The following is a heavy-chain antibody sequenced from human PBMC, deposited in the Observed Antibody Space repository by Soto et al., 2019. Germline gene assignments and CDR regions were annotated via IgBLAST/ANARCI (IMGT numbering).Heavy chain of an antibody. CDR1: GFSFDDYA. J-gene: IGHJ4*02. V-gene: IGHV3-9*01. CDR3: AKDMAYSSSGWRFDS. Sequence: GGSLRLSCAASGFSFDDYAVHWVRQAPGKGLEWVSGIDWNSGSIAYADSVKGRFTISRDNAKNSLYLQMNSLRTEDTALYYCAKDMAYSSSGWRFDSWRQGTLVTVSS. D-gene: IGHD6-6*01. CDR2: IDWNSGSI.